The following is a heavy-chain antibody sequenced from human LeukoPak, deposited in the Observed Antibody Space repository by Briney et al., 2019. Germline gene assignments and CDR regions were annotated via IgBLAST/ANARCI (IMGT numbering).Heavy chain of an antibody. CDR2: IYTSGST. CDR3: AREVVNDFWSGHNYYYYYYMDV. CDR1: GGSISSYY. D-gene: IGHD3-3*01. J-gene: IGHJ6*03. Sequence: PSETLSLTCTVSGGSISSYYWSWIRQPAGKGLEWIGRIYTSGSTNYNPSLKSRVTMSVDTSKNQFSLKLSSVTAADTAVYYCAREVVNDFWSGHNYYYYYYMDVWGKGTTVTVSS. V-gene: IGHV4-4*07.